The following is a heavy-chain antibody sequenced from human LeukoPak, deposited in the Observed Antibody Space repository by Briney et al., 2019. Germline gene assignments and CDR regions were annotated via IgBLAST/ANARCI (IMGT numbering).Heavy chain of an antibody. Sequence: GGSLRLSCAASGFSFSSHSMNWVRQAPGKGLEWISYISSGGSTKYYVDSVRGRFTISRDNDKNTLYLQMNSLRAEDTAVYYCAKPYTSGWSPLDYWAREPWSPSPQ. CDR2: ISSGGSTK. V-gene: IGHV3-48*01. CDR1: GFSFSSHS. D-gene: IGHD6-19*01. CDR3: AKPYTSGWSPLDY. J-gene: IGHJ4*02.